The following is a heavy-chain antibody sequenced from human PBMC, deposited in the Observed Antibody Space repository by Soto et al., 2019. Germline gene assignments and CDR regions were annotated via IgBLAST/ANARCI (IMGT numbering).Heavy chain of an antibody. Sequence: TKSLACSVSGFYLTCLLVIWIRPPPGKGLEWIGYVSYSGSPNYNPSLKSRVTISVDTSKSQYSLRLSSVTAADTALYYCARHHPKDKWNHDYRGQGTLVTVSS. CDR3: ARHHPKDKWNHDY. V-gene: IGHV4-59*08. CDR1: GFYLTCLL. CDR2: VSYSGSP. D-gene: IGHD1-20*01. J-gene: IGHJ4*02.